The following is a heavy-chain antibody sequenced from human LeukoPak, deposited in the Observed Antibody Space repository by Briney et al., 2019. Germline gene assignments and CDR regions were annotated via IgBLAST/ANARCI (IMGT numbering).Heavy chain of an antibody. V-gene: IGHV3-33*08. CDR1: GFTFSTYW. Sequence: PGGSLRLSCAASGFTFSTYWVHWVRQAPGKGLEWVAVIWYDGSNKYYADSVKGRFTTSRDNSKNTLYLQMNSLRAEDTAVYYCARDAQRISAFDIWGQGTMVTVSS. D-gene: IGHD1-1*01. CDR3: ARDAQRISAFDI. CDR2: IWYDGSNK. J-gene: IGHJ3*02.